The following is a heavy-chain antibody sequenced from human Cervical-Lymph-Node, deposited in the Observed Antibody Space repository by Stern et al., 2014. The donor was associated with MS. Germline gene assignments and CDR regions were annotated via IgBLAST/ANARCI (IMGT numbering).Heavy chain of an antibody. CDR1: GGTFSDV. Sequence: QVQLVQSGPEVKKPGSSVKLSCKASGGTFSDVINWVRQAPGQGLDWMGWIIPMFGTTNYAQKFQGRVKITADESMTTGYMELTSLTSEDTALYYCATTFHWGQGTLITVSS. J-gene: IGHJ4*02. V-gene: IGHV1-69*01. CDR2: IIPMFGTT. D-gene: IGHD3-16*01. CDR3: ATTFH.